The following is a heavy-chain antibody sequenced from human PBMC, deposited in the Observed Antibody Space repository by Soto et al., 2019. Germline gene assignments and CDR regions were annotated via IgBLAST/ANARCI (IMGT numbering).Heavy chain of an antibody. D-gene: IGHD1-1*01. CDR3: ARGGNDALSYYGMDV. J-gene: IGHJ6*02. CDR1: VGTFSSYT. Sequence: QVQLVQSGAEVKKPGSSVKVSCKASVGTFSSYTISWVRQAPGQGLEWMGRIIPILGIANYAQKFQGRVTITADKSTSTAYMELSSLRSEDTAVYYCARGGNDALSYYGMDVWGQGTTVTVSS. CDR2: IIPILGIA. V-gene: IGHV1-69*02.